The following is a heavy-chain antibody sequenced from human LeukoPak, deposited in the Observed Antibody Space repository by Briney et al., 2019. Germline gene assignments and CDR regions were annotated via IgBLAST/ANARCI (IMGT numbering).Heavy chain of an antibody. D-gene: IGHD3-22*01. CDR3: ARENFYYYDSSGYWYFDY. V-gene: IGHV4-4*07. J-gene: IGHJ4*02. Sequence: SETLSLTCTVSGGSISSYYWSWIRQSAGKGLEWIGRIYTSGSTNYNPSLKSRVTMSVDTSKNQFSLKLSSVTAADTAVYYCARENFYYYDSSGYWYFDYWGQGTLVTVSS. CDR2: IYTSGST. CDR1: GGSISSYY.